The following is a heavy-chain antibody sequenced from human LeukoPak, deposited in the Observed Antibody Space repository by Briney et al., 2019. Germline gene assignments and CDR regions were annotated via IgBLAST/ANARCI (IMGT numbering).Heavy chain of an antibody. Sequence: GGSLRLSCAASGFTFCNAYMNWVRQAPGKGLEWVGRIKPKTDGETTEYAAPVKGRFSISRDDSKNMLYLQMNSLKTEGTAVYYCITPLPYSAQGGQGTLVTVSS. J-gene: IGHJ4*02. CDR3: ITPLPYSAQ. V-gene: IGHV3-15*07. CDR2: IKPKTDGETT. D-gene: IGHD2-21*01. CDR1: GFTFCNAY.